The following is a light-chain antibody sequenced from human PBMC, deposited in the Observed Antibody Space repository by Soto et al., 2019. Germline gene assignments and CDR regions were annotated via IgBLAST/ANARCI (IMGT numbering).Light chain of an antibody. Sequence: QSSLTQPASVSGSPGQSITISCTGTSRDVGTYNYVSWYKHHPGKAPKLIIYEVSNRPSGVSNRFSGSKSGSTASLTISGLQAEDEADYHCASYTSDXALVVGTGTKVXV. CDR1: SRDVGTYNY. V-gene: IGLV2-14*01. J-gene: IGLJ1*01. CDR2: EVS. CDR3: ASYTSDXALV.